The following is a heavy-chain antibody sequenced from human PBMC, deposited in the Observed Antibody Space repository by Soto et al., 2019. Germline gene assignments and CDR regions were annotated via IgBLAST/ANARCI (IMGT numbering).Heavy chain of an antibody. J-gene: IGHJ4*02. V-gene: IGHV1-46*01. CDR1: GYTFTSYY. D-gene: IGHD5-12*01. Sequence: GDSVKGSCKASGYTFTSYYMHWVRQAPGQGLEWMGIINPSGGSTSYAQKFQGRVTMTRDTSTSTVYMELSSLRSEDTAVYYCARGSVAELEMATKYLDYCGQGPLVTVYS. CDR3: ARGSVAELEMATKYLDY. CDR2: INPSGGST.